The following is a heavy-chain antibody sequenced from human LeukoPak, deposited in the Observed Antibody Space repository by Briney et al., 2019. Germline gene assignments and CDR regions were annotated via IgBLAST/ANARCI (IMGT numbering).Heavy chain of an antibody. V-gene: IGHV4-39*01. Sequence: PWETLSLTCTVSGGSIGSSSYYWVRLRQPPGKGLEWIVSMYNSGSTYYSPSLKSRVTISGDTSKSQFSLKLGSVTAADTAVYYCARYYYDSSGYYYLDYWGQGTLVTVSS. D-gene: IGHD3-22*01. CDR1: GGSIGSSSYY. J-gene: IGHJ4*02. CDR2: MYNSGST. CDR3: ARYYYDSSGYYYLDY.